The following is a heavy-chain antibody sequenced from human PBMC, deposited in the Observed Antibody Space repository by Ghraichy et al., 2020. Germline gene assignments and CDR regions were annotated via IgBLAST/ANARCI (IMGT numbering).Heavy chain of an antibody. CDR2: INHSGST. CDR3: ARSGDGSSRDFDY. J-gene: IGHJ4*02. D-gene: IGHD6-6*01. V-gene: IGHV4-34*01. Sequence: SETLSLTCAVYGGSFSGYYWSWIRQPPGKGLEWIGEINHSGSTNYNPSLKSRVTISVDTSKNQFSLKLSSVTAADTAVYYCARSGDGSSRDFDYWGQGTLVTVSS. CDR1: GGSFSGYY.